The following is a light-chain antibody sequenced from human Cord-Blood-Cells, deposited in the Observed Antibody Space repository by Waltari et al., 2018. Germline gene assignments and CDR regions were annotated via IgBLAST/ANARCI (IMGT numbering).Light chain of an antibody. CDR3: SSYTSSSTYV. Sequence: QSALTQPASVSGSPGQSITISCTGTSSDVGGYNYVSWYQQHPGNAPKLMIYEVSNRPSGVSKRFAGSKSGNTASLTISGLQAEDEADYYCSSYTSSSTYVFGTGTKVTVL. CDR2: EVS. J-gene: IGLJ1*01. CDR1: SSDVGGYNY. V-gene: IGLV2-14*01.